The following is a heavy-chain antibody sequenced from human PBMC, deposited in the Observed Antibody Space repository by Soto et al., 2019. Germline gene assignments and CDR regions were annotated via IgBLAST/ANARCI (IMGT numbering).Heavy chain of an antibody. Sequence: SSVKVSCKASGGTFSSYRFNWVRQARGQGLEWLGGIVPIYRTADYAQKFQGRVTITADESTRTVYLELSSLKSQDTALYYCARDSGAKLSSSWGQGTLVTVSS. CDR1: GGTFSSYR. CDR2: IVPIYRTA. V-gene: IGHV1-69*13. D-gene: IGHD6-13*01. CDR3: ARDSGAKLSSS. J-gene: IGHJ4*02.